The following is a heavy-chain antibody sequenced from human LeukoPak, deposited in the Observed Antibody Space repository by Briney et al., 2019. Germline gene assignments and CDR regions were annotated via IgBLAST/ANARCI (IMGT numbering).Heavy chain of an antibody. J-gene: IGHJ4*02. V-gene: IGHV1-8*03. CDR3: ARTGPRWLHRNYFDY. D-gene: IGHD5-24*01. CDR1: GYTFTSYD. CDR2: MNPNSSNT. Sequence: GASVKVSCKASGYTFTSYDINWVRQATGQGLEWMGWMNPNSSNTGYAQKFQGRVTITRNTSISTAYMELSSLRSEDTAVYYCARTGPRWLHRNYFDYWGQGTLVTVSS.